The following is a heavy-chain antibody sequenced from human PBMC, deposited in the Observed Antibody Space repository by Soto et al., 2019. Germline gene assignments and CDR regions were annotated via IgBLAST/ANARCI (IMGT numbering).Heavy chain of an antibody. D-gene: IGHD4-17*01. V-gene: IGHV3-48*03. Sequence: PGGSLRLSCAASGFTFSSYEMNWVRQAPGKGLEWVSYISSSGSIIYYADSVKGRFTISRDNAKNSLYLQMNSLRAEDTAVYYCARGRDYGDNNWFDPWGQGTLVTVSS. CDR1: GFTFSSYE. CDR3: ARGRDYGDNNWFDP. CDR2: ISSSGSII. J-gene: IGHJ5*02.